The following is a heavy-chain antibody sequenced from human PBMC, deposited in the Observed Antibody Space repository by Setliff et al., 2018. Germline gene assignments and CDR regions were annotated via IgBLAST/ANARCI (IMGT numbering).Heavy chain of an antibody. D-gene: IGHD3-10*01. CDR3: ATAYASGSFVF. Sequence: GGSLRLSCAASGFTFSDYAMTWVRQAPGKGLEWVSTISGSGDGDKTHYADSAKGRFTISRDNSKHTVYLQMNSLRAEDTAFYYCATAYASGSFVFWGQGTLVTVSS. CDR2: ISGSGDGDKT. CDR1: GFTFSDYA. J-gene: IGHJ4*02. V-gene: IGHV3-23*01.